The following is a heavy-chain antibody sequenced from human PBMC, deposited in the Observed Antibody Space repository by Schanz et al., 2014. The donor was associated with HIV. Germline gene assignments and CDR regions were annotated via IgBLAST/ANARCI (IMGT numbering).Heavy chain of an antibody. CDR3: AKPEYDSSGNSQTHFDS. D-gene: IGHD3-22*01. CDR1: GFPFNSYG. J-gene: IGHJ4*02. Sequence: QVQLVESGGGVVQPGRSLTLSCVASGFPFNSYGMHWVRQAPGKGLEWVAVTLYDGIKKNFADSVRGRFTISRDNSKNTLSLQMTALRTEDTAIYYCAKPEYDSSGNSQTHFDSWGQGTLVTVSS. CDR2: TLYDGIKK. V-gene: IGHV3-30*18.